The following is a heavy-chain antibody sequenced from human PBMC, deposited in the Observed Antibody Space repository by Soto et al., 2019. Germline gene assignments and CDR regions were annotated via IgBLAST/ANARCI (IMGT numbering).Heavy chain of an antibody. V-gene: IGHV3-23*01. CDR3: AKDPNGDYIGAFDS. D-gene: IGHD4-17*01. CDR1: GFTFSTYA. CDR2: ISVGGGIT. J-gene: IGHJ4*02. Sequence: EVQLLESGGGLVRPGGSLRLSCVGSGFTFSTYAMTWVRQAPGKGLEWVSAISVGGGITKYADSVKGRFTIYRDNSKNTLSLHMNSLRAEDTARYYCAKDPNGDYIGAFDSWGQGTLVTVSS.